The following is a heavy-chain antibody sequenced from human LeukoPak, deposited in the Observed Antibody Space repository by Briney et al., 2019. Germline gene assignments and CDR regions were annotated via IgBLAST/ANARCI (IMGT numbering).Heavy chain of an antibody. V-gene: IGHV3-66*01. D-gene: IGHD3-10*01. CDR2: IYSGGST. CDR3: ARAGAPDYYGSGSPFDC. J-gene: IGHJ4*02. CDR1: GFTVSSNY. Sequence: GGSLRLSCAASGFTVSSNYMSWVRQAPGKGLEWVSVIYSGGSTYYADSVKGRFTISRDNSKNTLYLQMNSLRAEDTAVYYCARAGAPDYYGSGSPFDCWGQGTLVTVSS.